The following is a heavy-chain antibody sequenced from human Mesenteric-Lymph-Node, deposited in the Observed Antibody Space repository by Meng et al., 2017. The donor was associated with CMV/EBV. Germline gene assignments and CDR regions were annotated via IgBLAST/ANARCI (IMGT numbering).Heavy chain of an antibody. D-gene: IGHD2-2*01. CDR3: AKDRRNLVVHPSAITDY. V-gene: IGHV3-21*04. J-gene: IGHJ4*02. CDR1: GFTFSSYS. CDR2: ISSSSSYI. Sequence: GESLKISCAASGFTFSSYSMNWVRQAPGKGLEWVSSISSSSSYIYYADSVKGRFTISRDNAKNTVDLQMNSLRVEDTAIYYCAKDRRNLVVHPSAITDYWGQGTLVTVSS.